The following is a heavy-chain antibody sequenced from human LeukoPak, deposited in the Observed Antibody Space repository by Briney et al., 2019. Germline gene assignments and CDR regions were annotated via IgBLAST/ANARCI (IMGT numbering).Heavy chain of an antibody. CDR3: AMPIAAAGSLVVWFDP. D-gene: IGHD6-13*01. CDR2: INHSGST. J-gene: IGHJ5*02. CDR1: GGSFSGYY. Sequence: SETLSLTCAVYGGSFSGYYWSWIRQPPGKGLEWIGEINHSGSTNYNPSLKSRVTISVDTSKNQFSLKLSSVTAADTAVYYCAMPIAAAGSLVVWFDPWGQGTLVTVSS. V-gene: IGHV4-34*01.